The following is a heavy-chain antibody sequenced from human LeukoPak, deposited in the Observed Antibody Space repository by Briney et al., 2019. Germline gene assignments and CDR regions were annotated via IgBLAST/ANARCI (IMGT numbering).Heavy chain of an antibody. CDR2: ISFGGTNK. CDR3: AKAHSSGWYYFDN. V-gene: IGHV3-30*18. CDR1: GFTFSSYS. J-gene: IGHJ4*02. D-gene: IGHD6-19*01. Sequence: GGSLRLSCAASGFTFSSYSMNWVRQAPGKGLEWVAVISFGGTNKYYADSVKGRFTISRDNSKNSLYLQMNSLRAEDTALYYCAKAHSSGWYYFDNWGQGTLVTVSS.